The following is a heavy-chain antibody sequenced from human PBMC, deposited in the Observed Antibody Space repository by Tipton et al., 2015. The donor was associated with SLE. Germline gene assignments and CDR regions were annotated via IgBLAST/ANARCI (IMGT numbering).Heavy chain of an antibody. V-gene: IGHV4-61*05. CDR1: GGSISSSSYY. D-gene: IGHD1-26*01. CDR2: IYYSGST. CDR3: ARVGSYLGFDY. Sequence: TLSLTCTVSGGSISSSSYYWGWIRQPPGKGLEWIGYIYYSGSTNYNPSLKSRVTISVDTSKNQFSLKLSSVTAADTAVYYCARVGSYLGFDYWGQGTLVTVSS. J-gene: IGHJ4*02.